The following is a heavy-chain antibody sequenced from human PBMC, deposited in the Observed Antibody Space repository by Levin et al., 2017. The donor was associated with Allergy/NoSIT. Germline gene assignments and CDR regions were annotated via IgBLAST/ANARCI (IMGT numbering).Heavy chain of an antibody. J-gene: IGHJ4*02. CDR2: ISGGGDST. D-gene: IGHD1-26*01. CDR1: GFTFSTYA. CDR3: AKDLRAGAASWDFDS. V-gene: IGHV3-23*01. Sequence: SGGSLRLSCAASGFTFSTYAMSWVRQAPGKGLEWVSSISGGGDSTHFADSVKGRCTISRDNSKNTVYLQMNSLRVEDTALYYCAKDLRAGAASWDFDSWGQGTQVTVSS.